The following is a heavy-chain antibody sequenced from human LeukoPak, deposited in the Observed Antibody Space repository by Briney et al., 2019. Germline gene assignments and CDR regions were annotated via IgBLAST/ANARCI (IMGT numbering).Heavy chain of an antibody. J-gene: IGHJ6*03. Sequence: ASVKVSCKASGYTFTGYYMHWVRQAPGQGLEWMGWINPNSGGTNYAQKFQGRVTMTRDTSISTAYMELSRLRSDDTAVYYCAREHYYDSSGYPKYYYMDVWGKGTTVTISS. CDR1: GYTFTGYY. D-gene: IGHD3-22*01. CDR3: AREHYYDSSGYPKYYYMDV. V-gene: IGHV1-2*02. CDR2: INPNSGGT.